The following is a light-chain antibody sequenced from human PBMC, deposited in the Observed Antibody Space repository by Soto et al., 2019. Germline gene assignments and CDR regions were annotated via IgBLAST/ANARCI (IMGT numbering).Light chain of an antibody. J-gene: IGKJ5*01. Sequence: NVFTHSPCTLSLTPGERATLSCRSSQSVSSFYLAWYQQKPGQAPRLLIYGASSRATGIPARFSGSGSGTDFTLTISSLEPEDFAVYYCQQRSNWPITFGQGRRLEI. CDR3: QQRSNWPIT. CDR2: GAS. V-gene: IGKV3D-20*02. CDR1: QSVSSFY.